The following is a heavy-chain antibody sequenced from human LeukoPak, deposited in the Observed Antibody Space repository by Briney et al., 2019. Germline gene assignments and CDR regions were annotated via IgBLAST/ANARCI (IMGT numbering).Heavy chain of an antibody. CDR1: GFTFSDYY. J-gene: IGHJ4*02. CDR3: ARSFVWNEAVIGY. D-gene: IGHD1-1*01. V-gene: IGHV3-11*01. CDR2: IRHNGSPI. Sequence: PGGSLRLSCAASGFTFSDYYMSWIRQAPGKGLEWVAYIRHNGSPIYHADSVRGRFTISRDNAENSLYLQMNSLRVEDTAVYFCARSFVWNEAVIGYWGQGTLVTVSS.